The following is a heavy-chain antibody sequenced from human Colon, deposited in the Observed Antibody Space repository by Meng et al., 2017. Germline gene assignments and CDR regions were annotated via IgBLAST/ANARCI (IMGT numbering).Heavy chain of an antibody. V-gene: IGHV1-69*16. J-gene: IGHJ4*02. Sequence: QVRRGQDGSDMKRPGASMKVLCKASGGTFRRFNMTWVRRAPGQGLEWMGEIIPILGAPNYAPKFQGRVTITADESTTSTYMELSSLTSEDTAVYYCAVQKDGYNSWYDNWGQGTLVTVSS. CDR3: AVQKDGYNSWYDN. D-gene: IGHD5-24*01. CDR2: IIPILGAP. CDR1: GGTFRRFN.